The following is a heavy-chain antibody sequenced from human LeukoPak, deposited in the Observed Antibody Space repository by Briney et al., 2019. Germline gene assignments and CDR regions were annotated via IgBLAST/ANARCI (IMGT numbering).Heavy chain of an antibody. D-gene: IGHD3-22*01. Sequence: TSSETLSLTCAVSGYSISALANWGWIRQSPGKGLEWIGSIYYGGSTYYNPSLKSRVTISLDTSKNQFSLNLTSVTAADTAVYYCAREKALIDHYDFSGYDWEYWGPGSLVIVSS. CDR1: GYSISALAN. CDR2: IYYGGST. V-gene: IGHV4-38-2*02. J-gene: IGHJ4*02. CDR3: AREKALIDHYDFSGYDWEY.